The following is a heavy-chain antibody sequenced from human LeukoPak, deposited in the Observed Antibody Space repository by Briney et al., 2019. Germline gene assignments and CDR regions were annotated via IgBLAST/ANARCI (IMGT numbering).Heavy chain of an antibody. CDR1: GFTFSSYA. D-gene: IGHD5-24*01. CDR2: ISGSGGST. CDR3: AKRDDSYYYYYMDV. J-gene: IGHJ6*03. Sequence: PGXSLRLSCAASGFTFSSYAMSWVRQAPGKGLEWVSAISGSGGSTYYADSVKGRFTISRDNSKNTLYLQMNSLRAEDTAVYYCAKRDDSYYYYYMDVWGKGATVTVSS. V-gene: IGHV3-23*01.